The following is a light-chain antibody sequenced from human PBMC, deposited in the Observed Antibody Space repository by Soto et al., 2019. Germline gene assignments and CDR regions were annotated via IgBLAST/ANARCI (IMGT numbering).Light chain of an antibody. Sequence: QSVLTQPPSVSGAPGQRVTISCTASSSNIGAGYDVHWYQQLPGTAPKLLIYGNTNRPSGVPDRFSGSKSGTSASLAITGLQAEDEADYYCQSYDSRLSAWVFGGGTKDTVL. CDR1: SSNIGAGYD. CDR2: GNT. CDR3: QSYDSRLSAWV. J-gene: IGLJ3*02. V-gene: IGLV1-40*01.